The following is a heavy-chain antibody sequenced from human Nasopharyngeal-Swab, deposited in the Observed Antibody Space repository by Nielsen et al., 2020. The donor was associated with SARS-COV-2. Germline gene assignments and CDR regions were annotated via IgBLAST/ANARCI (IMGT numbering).Heavy chain of an antibody. CDR1: GYSFTSYW. CDR2: IYPGDSDT. Sequence: GGSLRLSWKGSGYSFTSYWIGWVRQMPGKGLEWMGIIYPGDSDTRYSPSFQGQVTISADKSISTAYLQWSSLKASDTAMYYCARSPEMATMGNYFDYWGQGTLVTVSS. CDR3: ARSPEMATMGNYFDY. V-gene: IGHV5-51*01. J-gene: IGHJ4*02. D-gene: IGHD5-24*01.